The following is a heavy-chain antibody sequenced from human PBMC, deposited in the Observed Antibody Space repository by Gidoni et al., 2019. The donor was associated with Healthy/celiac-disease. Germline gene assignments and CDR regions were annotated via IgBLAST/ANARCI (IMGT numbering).Heavy chain of an antibody. D-gene: IGHD6-13*01. CDR1: GFTVSSNY. Sequence: EVQLVESGGGLVQPGGSLRLFCAASGFTVSSNYMSWVRQAPGKGLEWVSVIYSGGSTYYADSVKGRFTISRDNSKNTLYLQMNSLRAEDTAVYYCARERIAAAGNDRSYRYFDYWGQGTLVTVSS. J-gene: IGHJ4*02. CDR3: ARERIAAAGNDRSYRYFDY. CDR2: IYSGGST. V-gene: IGHV3-66*01.